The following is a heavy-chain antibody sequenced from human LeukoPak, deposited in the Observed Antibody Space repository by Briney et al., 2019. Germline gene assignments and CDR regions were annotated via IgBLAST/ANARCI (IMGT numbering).Heavy chain of an antibody. CDR3: ARDHGIRFLEWLHDY. J-gene: IGHJ4*02. Sequence: ASVKVSCKASGYTFTGYFMHWVRQAPGQGLEWMGWINPNSGGTNYAQKFQGRVTMTRDTSISTAYMELSRLRSDDTAVYYCARDHGIRFLEWLHDYWGQGTLVTVSS. CDR1: GYTFTGYF. D-gene: IGHD3-3*01. V-gene: IGHV1-2*02. CDR2: INPNSGGT.